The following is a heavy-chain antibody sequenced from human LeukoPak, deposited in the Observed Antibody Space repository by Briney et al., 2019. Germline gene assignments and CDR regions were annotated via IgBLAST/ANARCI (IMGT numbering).Heavy chain of an antibody. CDR2: ISSSGSTI. D-gene: IGHD3-3*01. CDR1: GFTFSDYY. CDR3: AREKYVLRFLEWFLVVSYYYGMDV. V-gene: IGHV3-11*01. J-gene: IGHJ6*02. Sequence: GGSLRLSCAASGFTFSDYYMSWIRQAPGKGLEWVSYISSSGSTIYYADSVKGRFTISRDNAKNSLYLQMNSLRAEDTAVYYCAREKYVLRFLEWFLVVSYYYGMDVWGQGTTVTVSS.